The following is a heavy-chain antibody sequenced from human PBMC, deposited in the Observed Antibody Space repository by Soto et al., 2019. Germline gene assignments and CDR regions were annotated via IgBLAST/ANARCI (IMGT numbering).Heavy chain of an antibody. V-gene: IGHV4-39*01. Sequence: SETLSLTCTVSGFSISSSSYYWGWIRQPPGKGLEWIGSIYYSGSTYYNPSLKSRVTISVGTSKNQFSLKLSSVTAADTAVYYCATATEGNWFDPWGQGTLVTVSS. CDR1: GFSISSSSYY. CDR3: ATATEGNWFDP. CDR2: IYYSGST. J-gene: IGHJ5*02.